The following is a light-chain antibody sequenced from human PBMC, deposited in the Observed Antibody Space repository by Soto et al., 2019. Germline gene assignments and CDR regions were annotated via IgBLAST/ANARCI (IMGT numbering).Light chain of an antibody. CDR2: EVT. V-gene: IGLV2-8*01. Sequence: QSVLTQPPSASGTPGQSVTISCTGTSSDVGGYNYVSWYQQYPGRAPKLLIYEVTKRPSGLPDRFSGSKSGNTYSLTVSGLQAEDEADDCCSSYAASNNFYFVFGGGTKLTVL. CDR1: SSDVGGYNY. J-gene: IGLJ3*02. CDR3: SSYAASNNFYFV.